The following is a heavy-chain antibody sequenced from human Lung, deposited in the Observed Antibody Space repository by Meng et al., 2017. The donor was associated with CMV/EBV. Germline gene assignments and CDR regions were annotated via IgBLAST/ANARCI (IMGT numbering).Heavy chain of an antibody. V-gene: IGHV4-30-4*01. J-gene: IGHJ4*02. D-gene: IGHD5-12*01. CDR3: ARDSPGGYGYFDS. Sequence: VQLPVLGPRQGQPFQTLPLTCTFSAGVTTSDDYYCSWIRQPPGKGLEWIGYIHYSGTTYYNPSLKSRIAISLDTSKTQFSLNLNSVTAADAAVYYCARDSPGGYGYFDSWGQGTLVTVSS. CDR1: AGVTTSDDYY. CDR2: IHYSGTT.